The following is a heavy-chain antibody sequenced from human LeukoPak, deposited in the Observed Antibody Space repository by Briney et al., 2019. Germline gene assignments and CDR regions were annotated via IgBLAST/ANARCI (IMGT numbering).Heavy chain of an antibody. CDR2: INSDGSST. Sequence: GGSLRLSCAASGFTFSSYWMHWVRQAPGKGLVWVSRINSDGSSTSYADSVKGRFTISRDNSKNTLYLQMNSLRAEDTAVYYCARDFRRDGYNLDYWGQGTLVTVSS. CDR3: ARDFRRDGYNLDY. J-gene: IGHJ4*02. D-gene: IGHD5-24*01. V-gene: IGHV3-74*01. CDR1: GFTFSSYW.